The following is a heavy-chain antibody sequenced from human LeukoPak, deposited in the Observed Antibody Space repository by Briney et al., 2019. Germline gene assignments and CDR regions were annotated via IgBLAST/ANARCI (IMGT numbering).Heavy chain of an antibody. CDR2: INHSGST. CDR1: GGSFSGYY. Sequence: SETLSLTCAVYGGSFSGYYWSWIRQPPGKGLEWIGEINHSGSTNYKPSLKSRVAISVDTYKNQFSLKLISVTAADTAVYYCARWSLSLAGPDYWGQGTLVTVS. V-gene: IGHV4-34*01. J-gene: IGHJ4*02. D-gene: IGHD6-19*01. CDR3: ARWSLSLAGPDY.